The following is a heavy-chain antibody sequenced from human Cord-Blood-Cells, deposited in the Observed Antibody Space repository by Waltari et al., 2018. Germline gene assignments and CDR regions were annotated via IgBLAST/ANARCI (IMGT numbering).Heavy chain of an antibody. D-gene: IGHD3-10*01. CDR3: ARGGLITMVQGVIITYYYGMDV. J-gene: IGHJ6*02. CDR2: INHSGST. Sequence: QVQLQQWGAGLLKPSETLSLTCAVYGGSFSGYYWSWLRQPPGKGLEWIGEINHSGSTNYNPSLKSRVTISVDTSKNQFSLKLSSVTAADTAVYYCARGGLITMVQGVIITYYYGMDVWGQGTTVTVSS. V-gene: IGHV4-34*01. CDR1: GGSFSGYY.